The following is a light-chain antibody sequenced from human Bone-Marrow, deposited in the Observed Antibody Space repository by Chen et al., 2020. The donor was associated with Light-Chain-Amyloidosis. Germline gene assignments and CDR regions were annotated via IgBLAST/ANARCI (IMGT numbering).Light chain of an antibody. V-gene: IGKV4-1*01. Sequence: DIVMTQSPDSLAVSLGERATINCKSSQSVLSSSKNKNFLIWYQQKPGQPPKLLIYWASTRESGVPDRFIGSGSVTDFTLTISSLQAEDVAVYYCQQYHSIPWTFGQGTKVAIK. CDR3: QQYHSIPWT. CDR2: WAS. CDR1: QSVLSSSKNKNF. J-gene: IGKJ1*01.